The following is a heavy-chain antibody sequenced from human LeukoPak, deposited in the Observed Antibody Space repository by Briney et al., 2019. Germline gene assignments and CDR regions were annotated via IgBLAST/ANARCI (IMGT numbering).Heavy chain of an antibody. J-gene: IGHJ4*02. V-gene: IGHV1-2*02. CDR2: INPNSGGT. CDR1: GYTFTGYY. D-gene: IGHD6-13*01. CDR3: ARDHAAYSSSWYGFDY. Sequence: ASVKVSCKASGYTFTGYYMHWVRQAPGQGLEWMGWINPNSGGTNYARKFQGRVTMTRDTSISTAYMELSRLRSDDTAVYYCARDHAAYSSSWYGFDYWGQGTLVTVSS.